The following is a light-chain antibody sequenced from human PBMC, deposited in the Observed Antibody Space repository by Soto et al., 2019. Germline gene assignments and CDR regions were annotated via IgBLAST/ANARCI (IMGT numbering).Light chain of an antibody. CDR3: MNAVQTLT. CDR1: QSPLHSNGNTY. V-gene: IGKV2-28*01. CDR2: SVS. J-gene: IGKJ4*01. Sequence: DIVMNQSPLSLAVTLGEPASISCRFSQSPLHSNGNTYLDWYVQKPGQSPQHLIYSVSFRASGVPDRFSGSGSDTDFTLKISRVEAEDVVVYYCMNAVQTLTFGGGTRVEIK.